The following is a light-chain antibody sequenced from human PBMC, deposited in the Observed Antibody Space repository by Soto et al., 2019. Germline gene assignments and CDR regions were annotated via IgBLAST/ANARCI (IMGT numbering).Light chain of an antibody. J-gene: IGKJ4*01. Sequence: GLTQSPGTLSLSTGERATLSCRASQSVSSSYLAWYQQKPGQAPRLLIYGASSRATGIPDRFSGSGSGTDFTLTISRLEPEDFAVYYCQQYGSSPPNTFGGGTKV. V-gene: IGKV3-20*01. CDR3: QQYGSSPPNT. CDR2: GAS. CDR1: QSVSSSY.